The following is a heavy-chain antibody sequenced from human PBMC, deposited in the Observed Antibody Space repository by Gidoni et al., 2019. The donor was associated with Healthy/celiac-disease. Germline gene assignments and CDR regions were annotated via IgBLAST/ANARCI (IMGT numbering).Heavy chain of an antibody. CDR3: ARAPSTHPAAGKEGGFDY. V-gene: IGHV4-61*02. Sequence: QAQLQESGAGLVKPSQTLSLTCAVAGRSISCGRFYWSWLRPPAGKGVEWIGRIYTSGSTNSSPALKCRVTISVDTSTNQCSLKLGSVTAADTAVYYCARAPSTHPAAGKEGGFDYWGQGTLVTVSS. CDR2: IYTSGST. D-gene: IGHD6-13*01. CDR1: GRSISCGRFY. J-gene: IGHJ4*02.